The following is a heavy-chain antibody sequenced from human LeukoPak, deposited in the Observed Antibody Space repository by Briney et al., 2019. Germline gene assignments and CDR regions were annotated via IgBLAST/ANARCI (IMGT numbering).Heavy chain of an antibody. CDR3: AKVGIVGANVGYYFYY. Sequence: GGSLRLSCAASGFTFSSYAMSWVRQAPGKGLEWVSAISGSGGSTYYADSVKGRFTISRDNSKNTLYLQMNSLRAEDTAVYYCAKVGIVGANVGYYFYYWGQGTLVTVSS. J-gene: IGHJ4*02. V-gene: IGHV3-23*01. CDR1: GFTFSSYA. D-gene: IGHD1-26*01. CDR2: ISGSGGST.